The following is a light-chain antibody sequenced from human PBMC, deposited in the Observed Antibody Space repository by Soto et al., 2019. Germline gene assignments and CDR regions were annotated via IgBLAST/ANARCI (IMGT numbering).Light chain of an antibody. J-gene: IGKJ4*01. CDR3: QQYSDWPPVT. Sequence: EVVMTQSPATLSLSPGDRATVSCRASQGIGSNLAWYQQKPCQAPRLLIYGASTRAAGVPARFSGSGSGTEFTLTISSLQSEDFALYYCQQYSDWPPVTFGGVTKVEIK. CDR1: QGIGSN. CDR2: GAS. V-gene: IGKV3-15*01.